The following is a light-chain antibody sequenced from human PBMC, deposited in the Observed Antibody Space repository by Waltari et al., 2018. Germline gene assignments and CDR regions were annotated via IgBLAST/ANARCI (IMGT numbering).Light chain of an antibody. V-gene: IGKV3-11*01. CDR2: DTS. CDR3: QQRRNWPLP. Sequence: EIVLTQSAATLSLSPGERANLSFKASQSVDMYLAWDQQRPGQAPRLLIYDTSNIATDIPGRFSVSGSETDFSLTISSLEPEDFAVYYCQQRRNWPLPFGGGTKVEIK. CDR1: QSVDMY. J-gene: IGKJ4*01.